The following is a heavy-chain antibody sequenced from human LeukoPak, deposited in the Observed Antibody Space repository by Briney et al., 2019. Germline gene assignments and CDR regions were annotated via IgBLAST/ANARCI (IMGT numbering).Heavy chain of an antibody. V-gene: IGHV7-4-1*02. J-gene: IGHJ5*02. CDR2: INTNTGNP. CDR3: ARGVRSTSPTYWFDP. Sequence: ASVKVSCKASGYTFTSYAMNWVRQAPGQGLEWMGWINTNTGNPTYAQGFTGRFVFSLDTSVSTAYPQISSLKAEDTAVYYCARGVRSTSPTYWFDPWGQGTLVTVSS. CDR1: GYTFTSYA. D-gene: IGHD2-2*01.